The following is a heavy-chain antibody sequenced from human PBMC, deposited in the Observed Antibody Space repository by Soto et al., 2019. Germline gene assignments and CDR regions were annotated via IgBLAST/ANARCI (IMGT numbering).Heavy chain of an antibody. J-gene: IGHJ4*02. CDR3: AKDKERGGYDSDFDS. D-gene: IGHD3-3*01. V-gene: IGHV3-30*18. CDR2: ITNGNT. Sequence: QVQLVESGGGVVQPGRSLRLSCAASGFTFSSYGMYWVRQAPGKGLEWVSTITNGNTYYAASVKGRFTISRDNSKNTLYLQMSSLRAEDTALYYCAKDKERGGYDSDFDSWGQGTLVTVSS. CDR1: GFTFSSYG.